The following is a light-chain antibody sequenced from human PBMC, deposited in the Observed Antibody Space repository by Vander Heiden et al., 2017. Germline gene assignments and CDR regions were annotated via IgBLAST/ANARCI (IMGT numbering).Light chain of an antibody. Sequence: DIQMTQSLSSLSASVGDRVTISCQASQDSSNYLNWYQQKPGKAPKLLIYDASNLDAGVPSRFSGRASGTDFTFTISILHPEDVTTDYCQLDEDLRLTFGAGTKVEIK. V-gene: IGKV1-33*01. J-gene: IGKJ4*01. CDR3: QLDEDLRLT. CDR1: QDSSNY. CDR2: DAS.